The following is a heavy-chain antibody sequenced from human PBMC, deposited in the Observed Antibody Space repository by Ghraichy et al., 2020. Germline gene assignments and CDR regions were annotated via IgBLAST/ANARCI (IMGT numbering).Heavy chain of an antibody. J-gene: IGHJ1*01. CDR3: ARGVPVLRPLLGGFQH. V-gene: IGHV4-34*01. D-gene: IGHD3-3*02. CDR1: GGSFSGYY. CDR2: INHSGST. Sequence: SETLSLTCAVYGGSFSGYYWSWIRQPPGKGLEWIGEINHSGSTNYNPSLKSRVTISVDTSKNQFSLKLSSVTAADTAVYYCARGVPVLRPLLGGFQHWGQGTLVTVSS.